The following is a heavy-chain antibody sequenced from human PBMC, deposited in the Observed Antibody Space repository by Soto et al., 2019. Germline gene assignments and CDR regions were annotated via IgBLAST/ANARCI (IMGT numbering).Heavy chain of an antibody. V-gene: IGHV4-39*02. J-gene: IGHJ1*01. CDR2: IHYDVRT. D-gene: IGHD3-10*01. Sequence: QLQLQESGPGLVEPSETLSLTCTVSGGSISGTNEYWGWIRQPPGKGLEWIASIHYDVRTYYTPSLKSRLTISADTSKNHFSLKLSSVTAADTAVYYCARTYFGSGSYSYWGQGTLVIVSS. CDR1: GGSISGTNEY. CDR3: ARTYFGSGSYSY.